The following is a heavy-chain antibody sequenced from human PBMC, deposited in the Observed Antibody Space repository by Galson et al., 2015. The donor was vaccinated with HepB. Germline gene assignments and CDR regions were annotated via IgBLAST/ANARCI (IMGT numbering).Heavy chain of an antibody. CDR2: IWYDGSNK. Sequence: SLRLSCAASGFNFSSYGMHWVRQAPGKGLEWVAVIWYDGSNKYYADSVKGRLTISRDNSKNTLDLQMNSLRAEDTAVYYCARDQQLEWELLFDYWGKGTLGTVSS. V-gene: IGHV3-33*08. J-gene: IGHJ4*02. CDR1: GFNFSSYG. CDR3: ARDQQLEWELLFDY. D-gene: IGHD1-26*01.